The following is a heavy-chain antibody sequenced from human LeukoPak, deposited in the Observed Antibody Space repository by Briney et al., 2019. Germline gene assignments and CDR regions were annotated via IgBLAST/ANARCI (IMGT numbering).Heavy chain of an antibody. V-gene: IGHV3-21*01. CDR1: GFTFSSYS. CDR3: ARASVFCSGGSCFIDY. D-gene: IGHD2-15*01. J-gene: IGHJ4*02. CDR2: ISSSSSYI. Sequence: GGSLRLSCAASGFTFSSYSMNWVRQAPGKGLEWVSSISSSSSYIYYADSVKGRFTISRDNAMNSLYLQMNSLRAEDTAVYYCARASVFCSGGSCFIDYWGQGTLVTVSS.